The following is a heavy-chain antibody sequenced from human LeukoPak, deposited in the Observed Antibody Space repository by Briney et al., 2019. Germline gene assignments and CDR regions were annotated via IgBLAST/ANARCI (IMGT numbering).Heavy chain of an antibody. V-gene: IGHV4-59*01. J-gene: IGHJ2*01. CDR1: GGSITSYY. CDR2: IYYSGST. CDR3: ARVTRAGRPKVWWYFDL. Sequence: PSEALSLTCTVSGGSITSYYWSWIRQPPGKGLEWIGYIYYSGSTNYNPSLKSRVTISVDTSKNQFSLKLSSVTAADTAVYYCARVTRAGRPKVWWYFDLWGRGTLVTVSS. D-gene: IGHD3-10*01.